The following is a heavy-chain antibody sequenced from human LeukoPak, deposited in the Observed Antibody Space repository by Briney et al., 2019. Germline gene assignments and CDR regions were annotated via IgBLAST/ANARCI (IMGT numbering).Heavy chain of an antibody. J-gene: IGHJ4*02. CDR1: GYSISSGYY. CDR3: ARGGYSSGWLNFDY. V-gene: IGHV4-38-2*02. D-gene: IGHD6-19*01. CDR2: IYHSGNT. Sequence: SETLSLTCSVSGYSISSGYYWGWIRQPPGKGLEWIGSIYHSGNTYYNPSLKSRVTISVDTSKNQFSLKLSSVTAADTAVYYCARGGYSSGWLNFDYWGQGTLVTVSS.